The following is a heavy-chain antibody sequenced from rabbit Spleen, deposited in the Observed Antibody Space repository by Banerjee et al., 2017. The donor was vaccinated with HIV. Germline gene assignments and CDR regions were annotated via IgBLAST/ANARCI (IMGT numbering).Heavy chain of an antibody. D-gene: IGHD6-1*01. CDR2: IVPVFGYT. Sequence: QSLEESGGGLVQPVGALTLTCTASCLSFISTYYMCWVRQAPGKGLEWIGYIVPVFGYTNYANTVRGRFTISRDNAQNTLFLQMTSLPVADTATYFCVREAAYGGYGDGNLWGPGTLVTVS. J-gene: IGHJ4*01. CDR3: VREAAYGGYGDGNL. V-gene: IGHV1S40*01. CDR1: CLSFISTYY.